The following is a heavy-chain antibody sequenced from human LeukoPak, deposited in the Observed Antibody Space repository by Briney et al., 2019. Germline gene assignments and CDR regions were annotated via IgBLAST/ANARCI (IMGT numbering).Heavy chain of an antibody. J-gene: IGHJ4*02. Sequence: SETLSLTCAVYGGSFSAYYWSWIRQTPGKGLEWIGEVNHSGSTNYNPSLKSRVTISIDTSKNQFSLKLSSVTAADTAVYYCARVGYVSAWYPFDYWGQGTPVIVSS. CDR3: ARVGYVSAWYPFDY. CDR1: GGSFSAYY. V-gene: IGHV4-34*01. CDR2: VNHSGST. D-gene: IGHD6-19*01.